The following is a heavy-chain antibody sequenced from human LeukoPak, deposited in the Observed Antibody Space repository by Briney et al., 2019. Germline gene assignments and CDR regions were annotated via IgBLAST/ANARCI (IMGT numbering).Heavy chain of an antibody. Sequence: NPSETLSLTCSVSGGSIMSYNHYWGWLRQPPGKGLEWIGSIYNSVSPYYNPSLRSRVTITAETSNNQFSVRLTSVTAADTAIYYCVRHLSRSFLGGWFDPWGQGSLVTVSS. V-gene: IGHV4-39*01. CDR3: VRHLSRSFLGGWFDP. J-gene: IGHJ5*02. CDR1: GGSIMSYNHY. CDR2: IYNSVSP. D-gene: IGHD2/OR15-2a*01.